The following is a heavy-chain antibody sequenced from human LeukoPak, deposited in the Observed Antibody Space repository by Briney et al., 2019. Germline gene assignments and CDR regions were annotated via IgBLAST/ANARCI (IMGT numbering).Heavy chain of an antibody. J-gene: IGHJ3*02. D-gene: IGHD2-2*01. V-gene: IGHV3-48*03. CDR2: ISSSGSTI. Sequence: GASLRLSCTASGFTFSSYEMNRVRQAPGKGLEWVSYISSSGSTIYYAETVKGRFTISRDNSTNSLYLQMKSLRSEDTAVYYCARDSTPDAFDIWGQGTMVTVSS. CDR1: GFTFSSYE. CDR3: ARDSTPDAFDI.